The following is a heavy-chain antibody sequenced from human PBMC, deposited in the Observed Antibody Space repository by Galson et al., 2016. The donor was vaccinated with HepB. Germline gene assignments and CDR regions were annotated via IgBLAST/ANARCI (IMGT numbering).Heavy chain of an antibody. J-gene: IGHJ4*02. V-gene: IGHV3-7*03. CDR1: GFTFSSYW. CDR3: ARHHGSGSYWDYFDY. CDR2: IKQDGSEK. Sequence: SLRLSCAASGFTFSSYWMNWVRQAPGKGLEWVANIKQDGSEKYYVDSVKGRFTISRDNAKNSLYLQMNSLSAEDTAVYYCARHHGSGSYWDYFDYWGQGTLVTVSS. D-gene: IGHD3-10*01.